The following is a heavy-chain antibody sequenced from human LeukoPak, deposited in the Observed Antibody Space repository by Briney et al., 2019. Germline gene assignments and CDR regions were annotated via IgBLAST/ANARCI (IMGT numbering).Heavy chain of an antibody. CDR1: GFTFSNYA. CDR3: AKNQGDGSYCNY. D-gene: IGHD1-26*01. V-gene: IGHV3-23*01. Sequence: PGGSLRLSCAASGFTFSNYAMSWVRQAPGKGLERAAAISSSGDSTYYADSVKGRFTISRDNSKNTLYLQMNSLRAEDTAVYYCAKNQGDGSYCNYWGQETLVTVPS. J-gene: IGHJ4*02. CDR2: ISSSGDST.